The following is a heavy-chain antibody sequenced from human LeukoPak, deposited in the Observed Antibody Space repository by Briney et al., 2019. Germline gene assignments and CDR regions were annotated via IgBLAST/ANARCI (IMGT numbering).Heavy chain of an antibody. V-gene: IGHV3-30*02. CDR1: GFTFSSYG. CDR3: AKGTNWGFNYGMDV. J-gene: IGHJ6*02. CDR2: IWYDGSNK. Sequence: GGSLRLSCAASGFTFSSYGMHWVRQAPGKGLEWVAVIWYDGSNKYYADSVKGRLTISRDNSKNTLYLQMNSLRAEDTALYYCAKGTNWGFNYGMDVWGQGTTVTVSS. D-gene: IGHD7-27*01.